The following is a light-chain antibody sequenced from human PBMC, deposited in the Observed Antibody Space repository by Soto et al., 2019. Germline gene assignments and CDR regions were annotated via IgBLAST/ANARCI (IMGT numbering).Light chain of an antibody. V-gene: IGLV2-8*01. CDR1: SSDVGGYNY. CDR2: EVT. J-gene: IGLJ3*02. Sequence: QSALTQPPSASGSPGQSVTISCTGTSSDVGGYNYVSWYQQYPGRAPKLMIYEVTKRPPGVPGRFSGSKSGNTASLTVSGLQTEDEVEYCCSSYAASNNFYFVFGGGTKLTVL. CDR3: SSYAASNNFYFV.